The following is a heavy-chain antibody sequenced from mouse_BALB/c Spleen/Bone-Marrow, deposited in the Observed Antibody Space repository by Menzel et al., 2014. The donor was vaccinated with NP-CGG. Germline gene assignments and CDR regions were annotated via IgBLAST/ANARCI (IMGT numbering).Heavy chain of an antibody. CDR2: INPSNGGT. V-gene: IGHV1S81*02. CDR3: TRGGDYYRYTSFAY. D-gene: IGHD2-14*01. J-gene: IGHJ3*01. CDR1: GYTFTSYY. Sequence: QVQLQQSGAELVKPGASVKLSCKASGYTFTSYYMYWVKQRPGQGLEWIGEINPSNGGTNFNEKFKSKATLTVDKSSSTAYMQLSSLTSEDSAVYYCTRGGDYYRYTSFAYWGQGTLVSDSA.